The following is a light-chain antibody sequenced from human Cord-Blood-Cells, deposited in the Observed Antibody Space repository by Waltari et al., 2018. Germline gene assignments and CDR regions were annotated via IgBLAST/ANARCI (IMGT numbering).Light chain of an antibody. Sequence: DIQMTQSPSSLSASVGDRVTIPCRASQSISSYLNWYQQTPGKAPKLLIYAASSLQSGVPSRFSGSGAETDFTLTISSLQPEDFATYYCQQSYSTPFTFGPGTKVDIK. CDR3: QQSYSTPFT. CDR1: QSISSY. V-gene: IGKV1-39*01. CDR2: AAS. J-gene: IGKJ3*01.